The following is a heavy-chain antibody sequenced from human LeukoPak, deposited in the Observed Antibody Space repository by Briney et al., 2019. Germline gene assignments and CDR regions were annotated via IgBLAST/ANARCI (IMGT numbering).Heavy chain of an antibody. CDR2: IYSGGDT. CDR1: GFTVSNNY. J-gene: IGHJ5*02. V-gene: IGHV3-66*01. CDR3: ARDPPAVRTNTYA. Sequence: GGSLRLSCAASGFTVSNNYMNWVRQAPGKGLEWVSLIYSGGDTHYADSVKGRFTISRDSSKNTLYLQMNSLRAEDTAVYYCARDPPAVRTNTYAWGQGTLVTVSS. D-gene: IGHD4/OR15-4a*01.